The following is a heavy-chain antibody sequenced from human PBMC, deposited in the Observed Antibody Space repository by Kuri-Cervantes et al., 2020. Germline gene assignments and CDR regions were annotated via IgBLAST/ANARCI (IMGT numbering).Heavy chain of an antibody. CDR1: GASISSYC. Sequence: LSCTVSGASISSYCWSWIRQSAGKGLEWIGRFCTTGSTNYNPSVKSRVSMSADTSSNQFSLRLTSVTASDTAIYYCARLLLPAVKGAFDMWGQGTLVTVSS. CDR2: FCTTGST. D-gene: IGHD3-22*01. J-gene: IGHJ3*02. V-gene: IGHV4-4*07. CDR3: ARLLLPAVKGAFDM.